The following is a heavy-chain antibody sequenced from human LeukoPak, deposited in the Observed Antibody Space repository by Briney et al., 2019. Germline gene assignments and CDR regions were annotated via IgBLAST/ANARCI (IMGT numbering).Heavy chain of an antibody. CDR3: TTDLEYYYDSSQADY. V-gene: IGHV3-15*01. CDR1: AFTFSDYY. D-gene: IGHD3-22*01. CDR2: IKSKTDGGTT. Sequence: KPGGSLRLSCAASAFTFSDYYMSWVRQAPGKGLEWVGRIKSKTDGGTTDYAAPVKGRFTISRDDSKNTLYLQMNSLKTEDTAVYYCTTDLEYYYDSSQADYWGQGTLVTVSS. J-gene: IGHJ4*02.